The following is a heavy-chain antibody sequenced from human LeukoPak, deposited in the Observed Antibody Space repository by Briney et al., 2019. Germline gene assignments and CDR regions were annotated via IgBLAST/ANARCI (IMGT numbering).Heavy chain of an antibody. CDR2: ISGSGGST. Sequence: PGGSLRLSCEASGFTFSTYAMSWVRQAPGKGLEWVSAISGSGGSTYYADSVKGRFTISRDNSKNTLYLQMNSLRAEDTAVYYCAKASQGDYGMDVWGQGTTVTVSS. CDR3: AKASQGDYGMDV. J-gene: IGHJ6*02. V-gene: IGHV3-23*01. CDR1: GFTFSTYA.